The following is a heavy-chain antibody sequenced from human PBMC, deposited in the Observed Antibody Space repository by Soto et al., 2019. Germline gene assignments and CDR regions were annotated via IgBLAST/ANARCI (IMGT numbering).Heavy chain of an antibody. CDR1: CYTFSNYG. D-gene: IGHD4-17*01. CDR3: ARDSDYIIDY. J-gene: IGHJ4*02. V-gene: IGHV1-18*01. CDR2: ISTYNGNT. Sequence: ASVKVSCKASCYTFSNYGISWVRQAPGQGLEWMGWISTYNGNTNFARRLQGRVTLTTDTFTSTAYMELRSLRSDDTAVYYCARDSDYIIDYWGQGTQVTSPQ.